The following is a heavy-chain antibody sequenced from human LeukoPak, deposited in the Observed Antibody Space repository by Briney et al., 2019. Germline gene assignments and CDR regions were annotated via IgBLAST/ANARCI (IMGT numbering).Heavy chain of an antibody. CDR2: ISAYNGNT. J-gene: IGHJ3*02. D-gene: IGHD4-17*01. Sequence: ASVKVSCKASGYTFTSYGISWVRQAPGQGLEWMGWISAYNGNTNYAQKLQGRVTMTTDTSTSTAYMELRSLRSDDTAVYYCARESYNDYGDYVRAFDIWGQGTMVTVSS. CDR1: GYTFTSYG. V-gene: IGHV1-18*01. CDR3: ARESYNDYGDYVRAFDI.